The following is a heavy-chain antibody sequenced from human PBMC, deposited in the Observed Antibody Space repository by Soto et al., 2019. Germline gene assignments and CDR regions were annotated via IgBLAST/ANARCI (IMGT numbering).Heavy chain of an antibody. CDR1: GVSISSYY. CDR3: ARVLVAYYDLGSGIVRGYYYMDV. Sequence: TLSLTCTVSGVSISSYYWSWIRQPPGKGLEWIGYIYYSGSTNYNPSLKSRVTISVDTSKNQFSLKLSSVTAADTAAYYCARVLVAYYDLGSGIVRGYYYMDVWGKGTTVTVSS. J-gene: IGHJ6*03. V-gene: IGHV4-59*01. CDR2: IYYSGST. D-gene: IGHD3-3*01.